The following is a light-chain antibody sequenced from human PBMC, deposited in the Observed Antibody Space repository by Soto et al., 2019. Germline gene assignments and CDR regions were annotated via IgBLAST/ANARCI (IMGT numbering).Light chain of an antibody. CDR1: SSNIGDNP. J-gene: IGLJ2*01. Sequence: QAVVTQSPSVSEAPRQRVTITCSGSSSNIGDNPVNWYQQHPDKAPKLMIYEGNKRPSGVSNRFSGSKSGNTASLTISGLQAEDEADYYCSANAGGSTLVFGGGTKLTVL. V-gene: IGLV1-36*01. CDR2: EGN. CDR3: SANAGGSTLV.